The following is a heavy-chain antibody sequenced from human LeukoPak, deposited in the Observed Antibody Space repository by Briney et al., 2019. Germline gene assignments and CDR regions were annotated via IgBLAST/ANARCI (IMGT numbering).Heavy chain of an antibody. CDR2: ISAYNGNT. Sequence: ASVKVSCKASGYTFTSYGISWVRQAPGQGLEWMGWISAYNGNTNYAQKLQGRVTMTTDTSTSTAYMELRSLRSDDTAVYYCARGGLRRYFDWLLSEGNWFDPWGQGTLVTVSS. J-gene: IGHJ5*02. CDR3: ARGGLRRYFDWLLSEGNWFDP. V-gene: IGHV1-18*01. CDR1: GYTFTSYG. D-gene: IGHD3-9*01.